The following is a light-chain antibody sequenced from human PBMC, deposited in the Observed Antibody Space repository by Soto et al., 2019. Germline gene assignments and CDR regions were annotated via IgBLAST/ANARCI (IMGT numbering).Light chain of an antibody. CDR2: GAS. J-gene: IGKJ4*02. V-gene: IGKV3-15*01. CDR3: QQLVSYPQ. CDR1: QSVSSN. Sequence: EIVMTQSPATLSVSPGERATLSCRASQSVSSNLAWYQQKPGQAPRLLIYGASTRATGIPARFSGSGSGTEFTLTISSLQPEDFATYYCQQLVSYPQFGGGTKVDIK.